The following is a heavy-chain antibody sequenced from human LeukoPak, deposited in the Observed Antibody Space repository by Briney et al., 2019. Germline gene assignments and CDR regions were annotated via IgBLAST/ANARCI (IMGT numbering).Heavy chain of an antibody. CDR2: IYYSGST. CDR1: GGSISSGGYY. D-gene: IGHD5-18*01. J-gene: IGHJ5*02. CDR3: ARGLDTAMVTNERAETRSWFDP. Sequence: SQTLSLTCTVSGGSISSGGYYWSWIRQHPGKGLEWIGYIYYSGSTYYNPSLKSRVTISVDTSKNQFSLKLSSVTAADTAVYYCARGLDTAMVTNERAETRSWFDPWGQGTLVTVSS. V-gene: IGHV4-31*03.